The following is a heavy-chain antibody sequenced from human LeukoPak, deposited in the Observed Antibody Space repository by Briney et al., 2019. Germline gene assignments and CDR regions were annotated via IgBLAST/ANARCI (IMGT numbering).Heavy chain of an antibody. CDR2: INHSGST. CDR1: GGSFRGYS. Sequence: PSETLSLTCAVYGGSFRGYSWTWIRQSPGKGLEWIGEINHSGSTNYNPSLKSRVTMSVDTSNKQFSLKLSSVTAADTAVYYCARSLGSYGVVDYWGQGTLVTVSS. J-gene: IGHJ4*02. D-gene: IGHD2-15*01. CDR3: ARSLGSYGVVDY. V-gene: IGHV4-34*01.